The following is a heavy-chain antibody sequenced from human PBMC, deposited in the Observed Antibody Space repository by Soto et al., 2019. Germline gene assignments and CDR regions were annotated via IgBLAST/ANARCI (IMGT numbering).Heavy chain of an antibody. D-gene: IGHD4-17*01. J-gene: IGHJ3*02. CDR1: GYAFTNYW. Sequence: GESLKISCQGSGYAFTNYWIGWVRQKPGKGLEWMGRVDPNDSYSNYSPSLEGHITTSADRSTSTAYVQWSSLKASDTAMYYCARHKIYGYGAGPFDIWGQGTMVTVSS. CDR3: ARHKIYGYGAGPFDI. V-gene: IGHV5-10-1*01. CDR2: VDPNDSYS.